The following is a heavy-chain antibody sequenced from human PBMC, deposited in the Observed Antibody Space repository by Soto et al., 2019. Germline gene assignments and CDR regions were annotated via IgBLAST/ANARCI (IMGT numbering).Heavy chain of an antibody. CDR2: ISGSGSPT. CDR3: ARDMSGWTYKYYYGMDV. CDR1: GFSFSSYA. V-gene: IGHV3-23*01. Sequence: EVQLLESGGGLGQPGGSLRLSCAASGFSFSSYAMTWVRQAPGRGLQWVSAISGSGSPTYYADSVKGRFTISRDNSKNTLYLQMNSLRADDTAVYYCARDMSGWTYKYYYGMDVWGQGTTVTVS. J-gene: IGHJ6*02. D-gene: IGHD3-10*02.